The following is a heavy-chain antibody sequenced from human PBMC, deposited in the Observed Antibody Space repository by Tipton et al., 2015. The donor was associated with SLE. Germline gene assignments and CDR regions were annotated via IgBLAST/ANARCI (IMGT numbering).Heavy chain of an antibody. CDR1: GGSISSNC. Sequence: TLSLTCTVSGGSISSNCWGWIRQPPGKGLEWIGSVYFGGCKSYNSALKSQVTLSLDTSRDQLPLNVASVTAADTAVYYCVRSADITRPLDCWGQGTLVTVS. J-gene: IGHJ4*02. CDR3: VRSADITRPLDC. CDR2: VYFGGCK. D-gene: IGHD1-14*01. V-gene: IGHV4-59*05.